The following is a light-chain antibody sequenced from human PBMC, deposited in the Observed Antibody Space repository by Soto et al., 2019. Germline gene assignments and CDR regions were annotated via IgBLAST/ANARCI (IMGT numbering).Light chain of an antibody. V-gene: IGLV2-14*01. CDR1: SSDVGGYKY. CDR3: SSYSTSTDYV. Sequence: QSVLTQPASVSGSPGQSITISCTGTSSDVGGYKYVSWHQLHPGKAPKLIIYEVSNRPSGISNRFSGSKSGNTASLTISGLQAEDEADYYCSSYSTSTDYVFGNGTKLTV. CDR2: EVS. J-gene: IGLJ1*01.